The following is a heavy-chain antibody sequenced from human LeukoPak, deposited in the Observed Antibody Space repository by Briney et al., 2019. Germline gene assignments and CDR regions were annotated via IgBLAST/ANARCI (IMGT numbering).Heavy chain of an antibody. V-gene: IGHV4-39*07. J-gene: IGHJ4*02. CDR1: GGSISSSSYY. Sequence: KPSETLSLTCTVSGGSISSSSYYWGWIRQPPGKGLEWIGSIYYSGSTYYNPSLKSRVTISVDTSKNQSSLKLSSVTAADTAVYYCADSTVTTGALDYWGQGTLVTVSS. CDR2: IYYSGST. D-gene: IGHD4-11*01. CDR3: ADSTVTTGALDY.